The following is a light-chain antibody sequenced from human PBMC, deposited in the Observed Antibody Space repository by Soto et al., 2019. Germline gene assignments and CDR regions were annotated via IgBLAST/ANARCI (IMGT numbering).Light chain of an antibody. CDR3: QQYNHWPPLT. Sequence: EIVMTQSPATLSVSPGERATLSCRASQSVGRNLAWYQQKPGQAPRLLIYGASTRATGIPARFSGRGSGTDSTITISSLQSEDFAIYSCQQYNHWPPLTCGGRTKVEIK. V-gene: IGKV3-15*01. CDR2: GAS. CDR1: QSVGRN. J-gene: IGKJ4*01.